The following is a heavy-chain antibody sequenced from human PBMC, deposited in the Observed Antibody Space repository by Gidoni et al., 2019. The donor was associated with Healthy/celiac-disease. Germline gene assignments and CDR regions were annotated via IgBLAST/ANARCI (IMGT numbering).Heavy chain of an antibody. J-gene: IGHJ4*02. CDR1: GFTFSNAC. Sequence: VQLVESGGGCVQPGGCLRVSCAASGFTFSNACISWVRQAPAEGLEWVGRIKSKTEGGTTDYAALVKGRFTISRDDSKNTPYLQMNSLTTEAPAVYYCTTEGPQCELFPTGAFDYWGQGTLVTVSS. D-gene: IGHD1-26*01. V-gene: IGHV3-15*01. CDR3: TTEGPQCELFPTGAFDY. CDR2: IKSKTEGGTT.